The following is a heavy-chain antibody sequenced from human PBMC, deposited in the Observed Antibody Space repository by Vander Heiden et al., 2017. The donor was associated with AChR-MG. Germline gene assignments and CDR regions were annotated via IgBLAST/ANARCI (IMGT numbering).Heavy chain of an antibody. CDR3: ARDHYGDYGFYFDL. D-gene: IGHD4-17*01. J-gene: IGHJ2*01. CDR2: INPSGGST. V-gene: IGHV1-46*01. Sequence: QVQLVQSGAEVKKPGASVKGSCKASGYTFTSYYMHWVRQAPGQGPEWMGIINPSGGSTSYAQRFQGRVSMTRDMSTSTVYMELSSLRSEDTAVYYCARDHYGDYGFYFDLWGRGTLVTVSS. CDR1: GYTFTSYY.